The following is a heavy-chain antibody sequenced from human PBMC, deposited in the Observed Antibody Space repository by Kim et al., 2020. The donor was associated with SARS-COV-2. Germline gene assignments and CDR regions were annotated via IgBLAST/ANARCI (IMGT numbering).Heavy chain of an antibody. V-gene: IGHV3-33*01. Sequence: GGSLRLSCAASGFTFSSYGMHWVRQAPGKGLEWVAEIWYAGSNKYYADSVKGRFTISRESSQNTLYLQMNSLRAEDTAVYYCARDIYDRSGYYFDYWGQG. CDR2: IWYAGSNK. CDR3: ARDIYDRSGYYFDY. CDR1: GFTFSSYG. J-gene: IGHJ4*02. D-gene: IGHD3-22*01.